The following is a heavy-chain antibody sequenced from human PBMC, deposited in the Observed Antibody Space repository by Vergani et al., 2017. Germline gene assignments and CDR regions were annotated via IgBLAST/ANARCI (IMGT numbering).Heavy chain of an antibody. D-gene: IGHD6-19*01. CDR1: GYSFINYG. CDR2: VSPYNGNT. Sequence: QSQLVQSGDEVKKPGASVKVSCKTSGYSFINYGISWVRQAPGQGLEWLGWVSPYNGNTNYAQKLQGRVTMTTDTSTSTAYMELRSLRSDDTAVYYCARDGGLVAGTWGQGTLVTVSS. J-gene: IGHJ4*02. CDR3: ARDGGLVAGT. V-gene: IGHV1-18*01.